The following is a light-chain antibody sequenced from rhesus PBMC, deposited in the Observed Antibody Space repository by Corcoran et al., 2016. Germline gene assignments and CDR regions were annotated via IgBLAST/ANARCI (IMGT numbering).Light chain of an antibody. CDR2: AAS. CDR1: QNIYSN. Sequence: DIQMTQSPSALSASVGDRVTISCRASQNIYSNLAWYQQKPGKALKLLIYAASSLQTGIPSRFSCMGSGTDFTLTISSLQPEDSAAYYCQHYYDNPLTFGGGTKVEIK. CDR3: QHYYDNPLT. J-gene: IGKJ4*01. V-gene: IGKV1S12*01.